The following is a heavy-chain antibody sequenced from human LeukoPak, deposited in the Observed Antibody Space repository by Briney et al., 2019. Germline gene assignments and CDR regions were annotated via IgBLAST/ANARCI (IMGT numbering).Heavy chain of an antibody. CDR1: GFTLSSYA. D-gene: IGHD1-26*01. CDR3: AKGSLVGTTTYYFDY. V-gene: IGHV3-23*01. J-gene: IGHJ4*02. Sequence: GGSLRLSCAASGFTLSSYAMSWVRQAPGKGLEWVSLISGDGGSTCHADSVKGRFTMSRDTSKNTLYLQMNSLRDEDTAVYYCAKGSLVGTTTYYFDYWGQGTLVTVSS. CDR2: ISGDGGST.